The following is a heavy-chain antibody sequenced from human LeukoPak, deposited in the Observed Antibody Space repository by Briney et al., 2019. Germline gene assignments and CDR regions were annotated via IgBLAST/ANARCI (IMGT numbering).Heavy chain of an antibody. D-gene: IGHD2-2*01. CDR3: AKDWTRGTSCWFDP. CDR2: ISGSGAST. Sequence: SGGSLRLSCAASGFTFSSYAMSWVRQAPGKGLEWVSAISGSGASTYYADSVKGRFTISRDNSKNTLYLQMNSLRAEDTAVYYCAKDWTRGTSCWFDPWGQGTLVTVSS. V-gene: IGHV3-23*01. J-gene: IGHJ5*02. CDR1: GFTFSSYA.